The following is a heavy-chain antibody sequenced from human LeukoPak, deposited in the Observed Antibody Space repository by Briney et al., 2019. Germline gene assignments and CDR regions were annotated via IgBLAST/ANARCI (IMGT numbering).Heavy chain of an antibody. V-gene: IGHV1-2*02. D-gene: IGHD3-22*01. Sequence: ASVKVSCKASGYTFTGYYIHWVRQAPGQGLEWMGWINPKSGRTNYAQKVQGRVTMTRDTSISTAYMELSRLRSDDTAVYYCARGENFYDSSAYYQGDACDIWGQGTMVTVSS. CDR3: ARGENFYDSSAYYQGDACDI. CDR2: INPKSGRT. CDR1: GYTFTGYY. J-gene: IGHJ3*02.